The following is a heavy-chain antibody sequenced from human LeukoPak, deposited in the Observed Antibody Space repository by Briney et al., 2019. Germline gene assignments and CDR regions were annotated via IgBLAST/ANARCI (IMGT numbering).Heavy chain of an antibody. CDR3: AKDRYSYAFEYSDS. Sequence: PGGSLRLSCAVSGFTFSSSWMHWVRQAPGKGLVWVSHIKTDGSTTAYADSVKGRFTISRDNSKNTLSLQVSSLRAEDTAVYYCAKDRYSYAFEYSDSWGQGTLVTVSS. J-gene: IGHJ4*02. V-gene: IGHV3-74*01. CDR2: IKTDGSTT. CDR1: GFTFSSSW. D-gene: IGHD5-18*01.